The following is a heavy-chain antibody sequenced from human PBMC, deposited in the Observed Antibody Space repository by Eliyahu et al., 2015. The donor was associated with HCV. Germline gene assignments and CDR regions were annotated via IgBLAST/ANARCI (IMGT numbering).Heavy chain of an antibody. Sequence: QVQLVESGGGVVQPGRSLRLSWAASGFTFSSYGMHWVRQAPGKGLEWVAVISYDGSNKYYADSVKGRFTISRDNSKNTLYLQMNSLRAEDTAVYYCAKASSSGYSGGNFDYWGQGTLVTVSS. CDR3: AKASSSGYSGGNFDY. V-gene: IGHV3-30*18. J-gene: IGHJ4*02. D-gene: IGHD3-22*01. CDR1: GFTFSSYG. CDR2: ISYDGSNK.